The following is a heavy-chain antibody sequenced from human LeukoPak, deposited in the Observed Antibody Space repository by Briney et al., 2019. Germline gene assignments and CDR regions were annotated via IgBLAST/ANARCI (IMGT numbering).Heavy chain of an antibody. D-gene: IGHD3-10*01. J-gene: IGHJ4*02. V-gene: IGHV3-30*02. CDR1: EFTFSSYG. Sequence: GGSLRLSCAASEFTFSSYGMHWVRQAPGKGLEWVAFIRYDGSKKFYADSVKGRFTISRDNSKNTLYLQMNSLRTEDTAVYYCAKDLYGSGSYEIRLFDYWGQGTLVTVSS. CDR2: IRYDGSKK. CDR3: AKDLYGSGSYEIRLFDY.